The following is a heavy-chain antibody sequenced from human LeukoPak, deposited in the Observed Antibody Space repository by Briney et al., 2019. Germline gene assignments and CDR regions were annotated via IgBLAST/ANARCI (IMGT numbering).Heavy chain of an antibody. CDR1: GGSISSYY. CDR2: IYYSGST. CDR3: ARIGRSGSYVDY. J-gene: IGHJ4*02. D-gene: IGHD1-26*01. V-gene: IGHV4-59*12. Sequence: SETLSLTCTVSGGSISSYYWSWIRQPPGKGLEWIGYIYYSGSTNYNPSLKSRVTISVDTSKNQFSLKLSSVTAADTAVYYCARIGRSGSYVDYWGQGTLVTVSS.